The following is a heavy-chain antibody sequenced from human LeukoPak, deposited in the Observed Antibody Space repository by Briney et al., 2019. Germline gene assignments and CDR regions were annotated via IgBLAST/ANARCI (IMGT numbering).Heavy chain of an antibody. D-gene: IGHD2-15*01. J-gene: IGHJ6*02. CDR2: IISSSSTI. CDR1: GFTFSSYS. V-gene: IGHV3-48*01. Sequence: GGSLRLSCAASGFTFSSYSMNWVRQAPGKGLEWVSYIISSSSTIYYADSVKGRFTISRDNAKNSLYLQMNSLRAEDTAVYYCARDLATPAQYYYYGMDVWGQGTTVTVSS. CDR3: ARDLATPAQYYYYGMDV.